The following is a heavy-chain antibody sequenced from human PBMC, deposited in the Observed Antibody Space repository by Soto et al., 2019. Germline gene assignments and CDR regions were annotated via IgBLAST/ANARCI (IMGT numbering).Heavy chain of an antibody. V-gene: IGHV1-8*01. J-gene: IGHJ4*02. D-gene: IGHD3-22*01. Sequence: ASVKVSCKASGYTFTSYEINWVRQATGQGLEWMGGMNPHSGNVNYAQKFQGRVTITADTSTSTAYMELRSLRSEDTAVYYCARGVHYDSSGSYYFYWGQGTLVTVSS. CDR1: GYTFTSYE. CDR3: ARGVHYDSSGSYYFY. CDR2: MNPHSGNV.